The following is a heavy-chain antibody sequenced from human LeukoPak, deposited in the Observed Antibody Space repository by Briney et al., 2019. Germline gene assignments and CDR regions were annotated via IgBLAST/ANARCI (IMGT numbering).Heavy chain of an antibody. D-gene: IGHD1-26*01. V-gene: IGHV4-59*01. CDR1: GGSISRNY. Sequence: SETLSLTCTVSGGSISRNYWSWIRQPPGKGLEWIAYIFYSGTTNYNPSLKSRVTTSIDTSKNQFSLKLSSVTAADTAVYYCARNNNFVGTTNNDAFDIWGQGTMVTVSP. J-gene: IGHJ3*02. CDR2: IFYSGTT. CDR3: ARNNNFVGTTNNDAFDI.